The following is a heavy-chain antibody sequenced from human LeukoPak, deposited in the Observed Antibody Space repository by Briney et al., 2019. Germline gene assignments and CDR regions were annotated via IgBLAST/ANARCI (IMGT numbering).Heavy chain of an antibody. J-gene: IGHJ4*02. CDR1: GGSISSSSYY. CDR3: ARGTLHYDILTDSFDY. D-gene: IGHD3-9*01. V-gene: IGHV4-39*07. CDR2: IYYSGST. Sequence: PSETLSLTCTVSGGSISSSSYYWGWIRQPPGKGLEWIGSIYYSGSTYYNPSLKSRVTISVDTSKNQFSLKLSSVTAADTAVYYCARGTLHYDILTDSFDYWGQGTLVIVSS.